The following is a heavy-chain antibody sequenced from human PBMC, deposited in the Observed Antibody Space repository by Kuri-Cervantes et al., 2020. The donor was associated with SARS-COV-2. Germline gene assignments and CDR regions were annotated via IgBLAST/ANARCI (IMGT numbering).Heavy chain of an antibody. CDR1: GFTFSSYT. V-gene: IGHV3-23*01. CDR3: AKDQAAFGL. Sequence: GESLKISCAASGFTFSSYTMSWVRQAPGKGLEWVSGISGSGGSTYYADSVKGRFTIFRDNSKDTLFLQMNSLRAEDTAVYYCAKDQAAFGLWGRGTLVTVSS. D-gene: IGHD6-25*01. CDR2: ISGSGGST. J-gene: IGHJ2*01.